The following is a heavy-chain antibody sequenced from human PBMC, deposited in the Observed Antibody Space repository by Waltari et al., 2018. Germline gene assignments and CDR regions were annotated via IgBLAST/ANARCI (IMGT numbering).Heavy chain of an antibody. CDR3: ATYIGASIGTAAFDV. V-gene: IGHV4-39*01. Sequence: VWIRQPAGRGLGWIGTLSYSGATYSSPSLKSRVTISGDTSRNQLSLILGSVTAADTAVYYCATYIGASIGTAAFDVWGQGTMVTVSA. J-gene: IGHJ3*01. CDR2: LSYSGAT. D-gene: IGHD5-12*01.